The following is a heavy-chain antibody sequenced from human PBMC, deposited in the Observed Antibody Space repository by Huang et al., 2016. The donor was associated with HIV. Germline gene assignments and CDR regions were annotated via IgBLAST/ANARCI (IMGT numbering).Heavy chain of an antibody. J-gene: IGHJ6*02. CDR2: IIPIFGTA. CDR1: GGTFSTYA. D-gene: IGHD6-6*01. V-gene: IGHV1-69*01. CDR3: ARGRTRSSLYDSYYGLDV. Sequence: QVQLVQSGAEVKKPGSSVKASCKASGGTFSTYAISWVRQAPGQGLEWMGGIIPIFGTANYAQKFQGTVTITADEFTSTAYMELSSLRSEDTALYYCARGRTRSSLYDSYYGLDVWGQGTTVTVSS.